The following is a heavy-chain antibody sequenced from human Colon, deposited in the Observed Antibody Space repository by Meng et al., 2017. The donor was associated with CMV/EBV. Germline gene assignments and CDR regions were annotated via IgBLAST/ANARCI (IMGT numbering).Heavy chain of an antibody. CDR1: GFTFNNYA. J-gene: IGHJ4*02. CDR2: NSWNSGTA. D-gene: IGHD3-10*01. V-gene: IGHV3-9*01. Sequence: GGSLRLSCAVSGFTFNNYAMHWVRQRPGKGLEWVSGNSWNSGTAGYGVSVQGRFTTSRDNAKNSLYLQLNDVRPEDTAFYYCVKDSRDFGSGLNPYHFDSWGQGTLVTVSS. CDR3: VKDSRDFGSGLNPYHFDS.